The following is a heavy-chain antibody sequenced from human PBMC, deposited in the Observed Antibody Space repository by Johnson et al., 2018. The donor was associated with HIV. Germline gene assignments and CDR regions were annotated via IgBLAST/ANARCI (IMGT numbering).Heavy chain of an antibody. Sequence: QVQLVESGGGVVQPGRSLRLSCAASGFTFSSYAMHWVRQAPGKGLEWVAVISYDGSNKYYADSVKGRFTISRDNAKNSLYLQMNSLRAEDTAVYYCARASSGWSMGGAFDIWGQGTMVTVSS. J-gene: IGHJ3*02. CDR3: ARASSGWSMGGAFDI. CDR2: ISYDGSNK. D-gene: IGHD6-19*01. V-gene: IGHV3-30*14. CDR1: GFTFSSYA.